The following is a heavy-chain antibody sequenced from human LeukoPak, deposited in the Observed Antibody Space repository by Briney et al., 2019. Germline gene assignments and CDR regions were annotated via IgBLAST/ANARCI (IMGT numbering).Heavy chain of an antibody. Sequence: GGSLRLSCVASGHSFNDYAMSWVRQAPGKGLEWVSAISGSGGSTYYADSVKGRFTISRDNSKNTLYLQMNSLRAEDTAVYYCAKVGVYCSSTSCYGPYFDYWGQGTLVTVSS. CDR2: ISGSGGST. V-gene: IGHV3-23*01. CDR1: GHSFNDYA. J-gene: IGHJ4*02. D-gene: IGHD2-2*01. CDR3: AKVGVYCSSTSCYGPYFDY.